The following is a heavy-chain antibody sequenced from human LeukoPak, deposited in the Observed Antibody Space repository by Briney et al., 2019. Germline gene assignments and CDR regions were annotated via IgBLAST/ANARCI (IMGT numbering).Heavy chain of an antibody. CDR1: GGSISSGDYY. CDR2: IYYSGST. D-gene: IGHD3-3*01. V-gene: IGHV4-30-4*08. CDR3: ARTGRGYYDFWSGYPRAAFDI. Sequence: SQTLSLTCTVSGGSISSGDYYWSWIRQPPGKGLEWIVYIYYSGSTYYNPFLKSRVTISVDTSKTQFSLKLSSVTAADTAVYYCARTGRGYYDFWSGYPRAAFDIWGQGTMVTVSS. J-gene: IGHJ3*02.